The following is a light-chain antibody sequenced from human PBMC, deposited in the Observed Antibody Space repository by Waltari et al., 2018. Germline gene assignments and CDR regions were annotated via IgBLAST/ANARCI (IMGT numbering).Light chain of an antibody. CDR3: QQYNNWPLT. CDR2: GAS. J-gene: IGKJ4*01. CDR1: QSVSSN. Sequence: EIVMTQSPATLSVSPGERPTISCRASQSVSSNLAWYQQKPGQAPRLLIYGASTRATGIPARFSGSGSGTEFTLTFSSLQSEDFAVYCCQQYNNWPLTFGGGAKVEI. V-gene: IGKV3-15*01.